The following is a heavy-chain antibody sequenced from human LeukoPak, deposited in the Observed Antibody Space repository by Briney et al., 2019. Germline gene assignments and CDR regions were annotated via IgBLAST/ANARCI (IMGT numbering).Heavy chain of an antibody. CDR2: INSDGSST. Sequence: PGGSLRLSCAASGFTFSSYWMHWVRQAPGKGLVWVSRINSDGSSTSYADSVKGRFTISRDNAKNTLYLQMNSLRAEDTAVYYCARDHPLYDILTGRTSPWFDPWGQGTLVTVSS. CDR3: ARDHPLYDILTGRTSPWFDP. CDR1: GFTFSSYW. J-gene: IGHJ5*02. D-gene: IGHD3-9*01. V-gene: IGHV3-74*01.